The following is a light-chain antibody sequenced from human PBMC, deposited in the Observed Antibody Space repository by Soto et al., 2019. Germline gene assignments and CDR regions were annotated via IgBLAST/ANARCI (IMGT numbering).Light chain of an antibody. V-gene: IGLV2-14*01. Sequence: QSVLTQPASVSGSPGQSITISCTGTSSDVGGYNFVSWYQQHPDKAPKLMIYDVTNRPSGVSNRFSGSKSGNTASLTTSGLQAEDEADYYCSSYTSMSTYVFGTGTKATVL. CDR2: DVT. CDR3: SSYTSMSTYV. J-gene: IGLJ1*01. CDR1: SSDVGGYNF.